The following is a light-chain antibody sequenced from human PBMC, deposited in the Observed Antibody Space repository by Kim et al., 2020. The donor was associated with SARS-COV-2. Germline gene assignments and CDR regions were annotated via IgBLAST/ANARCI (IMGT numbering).Light chain of an antibody. V-gene: IGKV1-9*01. CDR1: QGISTF. CDR2: AAS. J-gene: IGKJ4*01. CDR3: QHLNNYYC. Sequence: DIQLTQSPSFLSASIGDRVTITCRASQGISTFLAWYQQKPGKAPKLLISAASTLQTGVPSRFSGSGSGTEFTLTISSLQPEDFATYYCQHLNNYYCFGGGTKVDIK.